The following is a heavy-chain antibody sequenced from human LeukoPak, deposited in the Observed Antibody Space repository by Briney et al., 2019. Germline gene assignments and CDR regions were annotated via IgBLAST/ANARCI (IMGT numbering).Heavy chain of an antibody. D-gene: IGHD2-15*01. CDR1: GFTFSSYA. J-gene: IGHJ5*02. V-gene: IGHV3-23*01. Sequence: LGGSLRLSCAASGFTFSSYAMSWVRQAPGKGLEWVSAISGSGGSTYYADSVKGRFTISRDNSKNTLYLQMNSLRAEDTAVYYCAKNNVVVVVAATPYWFDPWGQGTLVTVSS. CDR2: ISGSGGST. CDR3: AKNNVVVVVAATPYWFDP.